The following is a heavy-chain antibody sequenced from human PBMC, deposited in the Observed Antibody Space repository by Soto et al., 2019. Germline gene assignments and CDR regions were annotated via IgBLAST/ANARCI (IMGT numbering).Heavy chain of an antibody. V-gene: IGHV3-15*01. J-gene: IGHJ3*02. CDR3: TTEGIAVAGTDDAFDI. CDR2: IKSKTDGGTT. D-gene: IGHD6-19*01. Sequence: GGSLRLSCAASGFTFSNAWMSWVRQAPGKGLEWVGRIKSKTDGGTTDYAAPVKGRFTISRDDSKNTLYRQMNSLKTEDTAVYYCTTEGIAVAGTDDAFDIWGQGTMVTVSS. CDR1: GFTFSNAW.